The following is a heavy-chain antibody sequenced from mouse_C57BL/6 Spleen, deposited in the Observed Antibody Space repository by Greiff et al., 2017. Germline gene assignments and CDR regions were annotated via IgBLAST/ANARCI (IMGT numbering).Heavy chain of an antibody. CDR1: GYTFTSYG. J-gene: IGHJ2*01. CDR2: IYPSDSET. CDR3: ARRGNYPGY. V-gene: IGHV1-61*01. D-gene: IGHD2-1*01. Sequence: QVQLQQPGAELVRPGSSVKLSCKASGYTFTSYGMDWVKQRPGQGLEWIGNIYPSDSETHYNQKFKDKATLTVDKSSSTAYMQLSSLTSEDSAVYYCARRGNYPGYWGQGTTLTVSS.